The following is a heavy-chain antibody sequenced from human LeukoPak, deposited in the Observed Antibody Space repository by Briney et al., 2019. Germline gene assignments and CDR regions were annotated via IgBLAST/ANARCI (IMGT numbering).Heavy chain of an antibody. V-gene: IGHV4-59*01. D-gene: IGHD3-10*01. J-gene: IGHJ5*02. CDR1: GGSISSYY. CDR3: ARDRSYYGSGSSNWFDP. Sequence: PSETLSLTCTVSGGSISSYYWSWIRQPPGKGLEWIGYIYYSGSTNYNPSLKSRVTISVDTSKNQFSLKLSSVTAADTAVYYCARDRSYYGSGSSNWFDPWGQGTLVTVSS. CDR2: IYYSGST.